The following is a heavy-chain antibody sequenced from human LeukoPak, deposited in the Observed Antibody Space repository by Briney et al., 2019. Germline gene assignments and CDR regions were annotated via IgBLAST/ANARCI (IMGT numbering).Heavy chain of an antibody. V-gene: IGHV4-34*01. D-gene: IGHD2-8*01. Sequence: KPSETLSLTCAVSGYSISSGYYWSWIRQPPGKGLEWIGEINHSGSTNYNPSLKSRVTISVDTSKNQFSLKLSSVTAADTAVYYCARGRLSYCTNGVCCKFDPWGQGTLVTVSS. CDR3: ARGRLSYCTNGVCCKFDP. J-gene: IGHJ5*02. CDR2: INHSGST. CDR1: GYSISSGYY.